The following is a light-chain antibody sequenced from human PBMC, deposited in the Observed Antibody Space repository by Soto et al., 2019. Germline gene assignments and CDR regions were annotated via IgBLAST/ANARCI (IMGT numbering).Light chain of an antibody. CDR3: QQELT. CDR2: DAS. J-gene: IGKJ4*01. CDR1: QSISSW. V-gene: IGKV1-5*01. Sequence: IQMTQSPSTLSASLGDRVTITCRASQSISSWLAWYQQKPGKAPKLLIYDASSLESEVPSRFSACGSGTEFNRTIDSLHPDDFSAYCCQQELTFGGGTKVEIK.